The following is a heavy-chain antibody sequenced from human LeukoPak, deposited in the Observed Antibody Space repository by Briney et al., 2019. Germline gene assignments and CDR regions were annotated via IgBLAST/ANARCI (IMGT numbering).Heavy chain of an antibody. V-gene: IGHV1-2*02. J-gene: IGHJ5*02. D-gene: IGHD2-2*01. CDR3: ARTGRAAANWFDP. Sequence: GASVKVSCKASGYTFTGYYMHWVRQAPGQGLEWMGWINPNSGGTNYAQKFQGRVTMARDTSISTAYMELSGLRSDDTAVYYCARTGRAAANWFDPWGQGTLVTVSS. CDR2: INPNSGGT. CDR1: GYTFTGYY.